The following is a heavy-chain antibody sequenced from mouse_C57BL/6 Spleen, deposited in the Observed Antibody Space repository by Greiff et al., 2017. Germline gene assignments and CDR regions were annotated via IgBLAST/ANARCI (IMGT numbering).Heavy chain of an antibody. CDR1: GFTFSSYA. CDR3: ARDLYYSKYYDAMDY. V-gene: IGHV5-4*01. CDR2: ISDGGSYT. Sequence: EVMLVESGGGLVKPGGSLKLSCAASGFTFSSYAMSWVRQTPEKRLEWVATISDGGSYTYYPDNVKGRFTLSRDNAKNNLYLQLSHLTSEDTAMYNCARDLYYSKYYDAMDYWGQGTTVTVSS. J-gene: IGHJ4*01. D-gene: IGHD2-5*01.